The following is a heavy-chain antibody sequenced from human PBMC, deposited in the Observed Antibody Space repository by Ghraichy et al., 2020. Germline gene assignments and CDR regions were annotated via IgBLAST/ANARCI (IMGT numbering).Heavy chain of an antibody. J-gene: IGHJ5*02. CDR3: ARDLASGYCSGGSCYSGDNWFDP. V-gene: IGHV3-74*01. Sequence: GGSLRLSCAASGFTFSSYWMHWVRQAPGKGLVWVSRINSDGSSTSYADSVKGRFTISRDNAKNTLYLQMNSLRAEDTAVYYCARDLASGYCSGGSCYSGDNWFDPWGQGTLVTVSS. CDR1: GFTFSSYW. D-gene: IGHD2-15*01. CDR2: INSDGSST.